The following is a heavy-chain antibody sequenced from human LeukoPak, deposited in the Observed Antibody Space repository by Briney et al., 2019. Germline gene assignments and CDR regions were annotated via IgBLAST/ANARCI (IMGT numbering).Heavy chain of an antibody. V-gene: IGHV3-49*03. CDR2: IRSKAYGGTT. Sequence: PVGSLRLSCTASGFTFGDYAMSWFRQAPGKGLGWVGCIRSKAYGGTTEYAASVKCRFTISRDDSKSIAYLQMNSLKAEDTAVYYCTRVFPLWYDYWGQGTLVTVSS. J-gene: IGHJ4*02. CDR3: TRVFPLWYDY. CDR1: GFTFGDYA. D-gene: IGHD5-18*01.